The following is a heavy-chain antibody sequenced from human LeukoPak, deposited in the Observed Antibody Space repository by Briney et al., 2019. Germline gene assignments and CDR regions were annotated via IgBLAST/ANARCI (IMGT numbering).Heavy chain of an antibody. CDR1: GGSISSYY. D-gene: IGHD3-10*01. CDR3: ARHASMVRGVTLYYFDY. CDR2: IYYGGST. V-gene: IGHV4-59*08. J-gene: IGHJ4*02. Sequence: SETLSLTCTVSGGSISSYYWSWIRQPPGKGLEWIGYIYYGGSTNYNPSLKSRVTISVDTSKNQFSLKLSSVTAADTAVYYCARHASMVRGVTLYYFDYWGQGTLVTVSS.